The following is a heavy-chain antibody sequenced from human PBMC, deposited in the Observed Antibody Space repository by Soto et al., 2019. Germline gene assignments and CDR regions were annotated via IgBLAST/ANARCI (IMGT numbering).Heavy chain of an antibody. D-gene: IGHD6-6*01. Sequence: GSLRLSCAASGFTFSTYGMHWVRQAPGKGLEWVALIAYDGSNKYYADSVKGRFTISRDNSKNTLYLQMNSLRAEDTAVYYCAKGAYDYGTSSLAFDFWGQGTMVTVSS. CDR2: IAYDGSNK. CDR3: AKGAYDYGTSSLAFDF. CDR1: GFTFSTYG. J-gene: IGHJ3*01. V-gene: IGHV3-30*18.